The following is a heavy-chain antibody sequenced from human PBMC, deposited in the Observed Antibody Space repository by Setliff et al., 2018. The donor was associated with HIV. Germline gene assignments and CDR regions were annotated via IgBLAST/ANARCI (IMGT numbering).Heavy chain of an antibody. Sequence: LKISCRGSGYSFTTYWIAWVRQMPGKGLEWMGIIYSGDSETRYSPAFRGHVTVSVDKSINTAYLHWNSLKASDTAIYYCARTTSSKWEKWYFDVWGRGTLGTVSS. CDR1: GYSFTTYW. CDR3: ARTTSSKWEKWYFDV. V-gene: IGHV5-51*01. J-gene: IGHJ2*01. D-gene: IGHD4-4*01. CDR2: IYSGDSET.